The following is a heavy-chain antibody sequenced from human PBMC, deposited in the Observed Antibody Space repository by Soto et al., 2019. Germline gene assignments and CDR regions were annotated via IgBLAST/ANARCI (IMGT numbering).Heavy chain of an antibody. V-gene: IGHV4-38-2*01. CDR2: IYHSGTT. D-gene: IGHD1-26*01. Sequence: PPETLPLTCAVSGDSVSSGYHCAWIRQPPGKGQEWVASIYHSGTTYYNPSLTSRVTISVDTFKKQVSLKLSSVTAADTAVYCCARVGATYYFSRMDGWGQGITVTVAS. CDR1: GDSVSSGYH. CDR3: ARVGATYYFSRMDG. J-gene: IGHJ6*01.